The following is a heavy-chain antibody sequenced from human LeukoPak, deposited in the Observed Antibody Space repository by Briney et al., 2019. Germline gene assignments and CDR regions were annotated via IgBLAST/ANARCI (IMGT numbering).Heavy chain of an antibody. Sequence: SETLSLTCTVSGYSISSGYYWGWIRQPPGKGLEWIGSIYHTGSTSYNPSLKSRVTISVDTSKNQFSLKLSSVTAADTAVYYCAREGRVVTADAFDIWGQGTMVTVSS. J-gene: IGHJ3*02. D-gene: IGHD2-21*02. CDR1: GYSISSGYY. CDR2: IYHTGST. CDR3: AREGRVVTADAFDI. V-gene: IGHV4-38-2*02.